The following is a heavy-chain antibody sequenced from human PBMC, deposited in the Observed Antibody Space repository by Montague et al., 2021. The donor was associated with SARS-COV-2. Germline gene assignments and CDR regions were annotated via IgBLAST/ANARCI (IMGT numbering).Heavy chain of an antibody. CDR1: GASISSRSYY. J-gene: IGHJ6*03. D-gene: IGHD3-3*01. CDR2: KYYSGST. CDR3: ATVPSSITIFGAVQGYYMDD. V-gene: IGHV4-39*01. Sequence: SETLSLTCTVSGASISSRSYYWGWIRQPPGKGLEWIGFKYYSGSTYYNPTLKSRVTISVATSKNQLSLKLSSVTAADTAVYYCATVPSSITIFGAVQGYYMDDWGQGTTVTVSS.